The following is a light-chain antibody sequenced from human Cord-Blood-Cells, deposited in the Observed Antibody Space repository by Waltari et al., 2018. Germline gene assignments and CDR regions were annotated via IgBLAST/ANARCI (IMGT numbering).Light chain of an antibody. J-gene: IGLJ2*01. CDR3: CSYAGSSTLV. Sequence: QSALTQPASVSGSPGQSITISCTGTSSDVGSYTLSSWYQQHPGKAPKLMIYGVSKRTSGVSNRFSGSKSGNTASLTISGLQAEDEADYYCCSYAGSSTLVFGGGTKLTVL. CDR2: GVS. CDR1: SSDVGSYTL. V-gene: IGLV2-23*02.